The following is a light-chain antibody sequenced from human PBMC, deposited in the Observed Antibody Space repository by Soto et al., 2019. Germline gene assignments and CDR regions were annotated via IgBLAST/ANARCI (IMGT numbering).Light chain of an antibody. CDR1: QSVSSY. CDR2: DAS. V-gene: IGKV3-20*01. Sequence: EVVMTQSPATLSLSPGERATLSCRASQSVSSYLAWYQQKPGQAPRLLIYDASSRATGIPDRFSGSGSGTDFTHTISRLEPEDFAVYYCQQYGNSPRTFGQGTKVDI. CDR3: QQYGNSPRT. J-gene: IGKJ1*01.